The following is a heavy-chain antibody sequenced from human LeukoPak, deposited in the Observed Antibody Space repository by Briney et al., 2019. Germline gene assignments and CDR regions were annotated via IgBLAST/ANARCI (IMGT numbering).Heavy chain of an antibody. V-gene: IGHV1-2*06. CDR3: AKDRDGADRIIL. D-gene: IGHD5-24*01. J-gene: IGHJ4*02. Sequence: GASVKVSCKVVAYDFTGYHIHWVRLAPGQGPEWMGRLNPNTGHAVYAFKFQGRVTITRDTSSSTAYMEVTRLTSDDTALYYCAKDRDGADRIILWGQGTLVTVCS. CDR1: AYDFTGYH. CDR2: LNPNTGHA.